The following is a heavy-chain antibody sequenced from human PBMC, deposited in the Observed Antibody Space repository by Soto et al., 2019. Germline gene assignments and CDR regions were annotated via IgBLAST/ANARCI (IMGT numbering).Heavy chain of an antibody. CDR2: IYYSGST. CDR1: GGSISSGDYY. CDR3: ARGRLYYDYVWGSYRYEYGMDV. V-gene: IGHV4-30-4*01. D-gene: IGHD3-16*02. Sequence: QVQLQESGPGLVKPSQTLSLTCTVSGGSISSGDYYWSWIRQPPGKGLEWIGYIYYSGSTYYNPSLKSRVTISVDTSKNQFSLKLSSVTAADTAVYYCARGRLYYDYVWGSYRYEYGMDVWGQGTTVTVSS. J-gene: IGHJ6*02.